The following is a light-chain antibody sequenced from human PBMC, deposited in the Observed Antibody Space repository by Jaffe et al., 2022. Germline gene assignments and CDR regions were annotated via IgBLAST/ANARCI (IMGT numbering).Light chain of an antibody. CDR2: DAS. CDR1: QSVSTY. V-gene: IGKV3-20*01. CDR3: QQYGGSPLT. Sequence: EIVLTQSPGTLSLSPGERATLSCRASQSVSTYLVWYQQRPGQAPRLVFYDASTRAPGIPDRFSGSGSGTDFTLTISSLEPEDFAVYYCQQYGGSPLTFGGGTKVEIK. J-gene: IGKJ4*01.